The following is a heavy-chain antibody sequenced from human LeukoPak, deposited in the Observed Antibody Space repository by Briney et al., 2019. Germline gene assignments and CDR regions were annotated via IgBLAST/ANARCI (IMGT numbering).Heavy chain of an antibody. CDR1: GFTFSDYY. V-gene: IGHV3-11*03. CDR3: TTEYYFASGSFF. CDR2: ISGSSDST. D-gene: IGHD3-10*01. J-gene: IGHJ4*02. Sequence: GGSLRLSCAASGFTFSDYYMSWIRQAPGKGLEWVSYISGSSDSTNYADSVKGRFTISRDNAKNSLYLQMNSLRAEDTAVYYCTTEYYFASGSFFWGQGTLVTVSS.